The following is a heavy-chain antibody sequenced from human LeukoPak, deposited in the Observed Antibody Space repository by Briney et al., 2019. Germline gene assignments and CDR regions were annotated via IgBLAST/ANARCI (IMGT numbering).Heavy chain of an antibody. D-gene: IGHD2-2*01. CDR3: ARSHTIGYCSSTSCPHLDY. CDR2: ISASGGTK. V-gene: IGHV3-48*01. CDR1: GFTFDSFY. J-gene: IGHJ4*02. Sequence: QPGGSLRLSCEVSGFTFDSFYMNWVRQAPGKGLEWVSYISASGGTKYYADSVKGRFTISRDNGKNSLFLQMNSLRAEDTAVYYCARSHTIGYCSSTSCPHLDYWGQGTLVTVSS.